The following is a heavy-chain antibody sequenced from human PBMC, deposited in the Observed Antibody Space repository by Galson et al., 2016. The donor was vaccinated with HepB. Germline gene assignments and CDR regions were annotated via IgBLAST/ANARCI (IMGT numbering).Heavy chain of an antibody. CDR2: DSMDGRRK. V-gene: IGHV3-30*03. CDR1: GFTFNRRG. J-gene: IGHJ4*02. Sequence: SLRLSCAASGFTFNRRGMHWVRQAPGKGLEWVAADSMDGRRKFYADSVKGRFTISRDNSNNMLFLQMNSLRDEDTAVYYCARKSTTTRSCDYWGQGTLVTVSS. CDR3: ARKSTTTRSCDY. D-gene: IGHD2-2*01.